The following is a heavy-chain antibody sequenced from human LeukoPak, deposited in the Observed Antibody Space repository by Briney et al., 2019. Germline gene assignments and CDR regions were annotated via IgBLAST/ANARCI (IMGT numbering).Heavy chain of an antibody. CDR1: GFTFSSYG. Sequence: GRSLRLSCAASGFTFSSYGMHWVRQAPGKGLEWVAVIWYDGSNKYYADSVKGRFTISRGNSKNTLYLQMNSLRAEDTAVYYCARDSGYSSSWYGYYYGMDVWGQGATVTVSS. CDR2: IWYDGSNK. CDR3: ARDSGYSSSWYGYYYGMDV. D-gene: IGHD6-13*01. V-gene: IGHV3-33*01. J-gene: IGHJ6*02.